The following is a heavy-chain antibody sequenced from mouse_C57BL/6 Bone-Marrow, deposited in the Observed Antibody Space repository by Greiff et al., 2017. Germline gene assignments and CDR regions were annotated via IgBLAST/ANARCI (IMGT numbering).Heavy chain of an antibody. D-gene: IGHD2-4*01. CDR2: IYPGGGYT. CDR1: GYTFTNYW. Sequence: QVQLQQSGAELVRPGTSVKMSCKASGYTFTNYWIGWAKQRPGHGLEWIGDIYPGGGYTNYNEKFKGKATLTADKSSSTAYMQFRSLTSEDSAIYYCARWGDYDEGGYAMDYWGQGTSVTVSS. V-gene: IGHV1-63*01. CDR3: ARWGDYDEGGYAMDY. J-gene: IGHJ4*01.